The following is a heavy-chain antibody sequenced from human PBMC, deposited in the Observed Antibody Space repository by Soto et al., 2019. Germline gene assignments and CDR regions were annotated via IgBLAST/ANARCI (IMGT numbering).Heavy chain of an antibody. CDR3: ASGYSSSWYNQYYYYGMDV. J-gene: IGHJ6*02. Sequence: SETLSLTCAVSGHSISSGFYYWGWIRQPPGKGLEWIGSIYHSGSTYYNPSLKSRVSISVDTSKNQFSLKLSSVTAADTAVYYCASGYSSSWYNQYYYYGMDVWGQGTTVTVSS. V-gene: IGHV4-38-2*01. CDR2: IYHSGST. D-gene: IGHD6-13*01. CDR1: GHSISSGFY.